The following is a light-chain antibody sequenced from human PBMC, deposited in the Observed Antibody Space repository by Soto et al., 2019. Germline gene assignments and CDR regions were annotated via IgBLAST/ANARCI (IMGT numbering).Light chain of an antibody. CDR2: YDS. Sequence: SYELTQPPSVSVAPGKTASVACGGSNIGSKSVHWYQKKSGQAPVLVMYYDSDRPSGIPERFSGSNSGNTPILTISRVEAGDEADYYCQVWDISSGHVVFGGGTQLTVL. CDR1: NIGSKS. CDR3: QVWDISSGHVV. J-gene: IGLJ3*02. V-gene: IGLV3-21*01.